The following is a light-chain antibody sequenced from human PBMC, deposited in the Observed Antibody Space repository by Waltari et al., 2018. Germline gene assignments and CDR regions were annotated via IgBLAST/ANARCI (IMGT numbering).Light chain of an antibody. CDR2: DVN. CDR3: NSYTSGRTWV. J-gene: IGLJ3*02. V-gene: IGLV2-14*03. Sequence: WFLHHPGKPPKLLIHDVNERPSGVSSRFSGSKSGNTASLTISVLQAEDEAIYYCNSYTSGRTWVFGGGTRLTVL.